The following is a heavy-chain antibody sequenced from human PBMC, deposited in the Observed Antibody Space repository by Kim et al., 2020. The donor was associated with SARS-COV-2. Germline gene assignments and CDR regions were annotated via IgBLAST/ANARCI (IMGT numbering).Heavy chain of an antibody. Sequence: ASVKVSCKASGYTFTGYYMHWVRQAPGQGLEWMGRINPNSGGTNYAQKFQGRVTMTRDTSISTAYMELSRLRSDDTAVYYCARAAVLHLGELSLYRVDAFDIWGQGTMVTVSS. D-gene: IGHD3-16*02. V-gene: IGHV1-2*06. CDR3: ARAAVLHLGELSLYRVDAFDI. J-gene: IGHJ3*02. CDR1: GYTFTGYY. CDR2: INPNSGGT.